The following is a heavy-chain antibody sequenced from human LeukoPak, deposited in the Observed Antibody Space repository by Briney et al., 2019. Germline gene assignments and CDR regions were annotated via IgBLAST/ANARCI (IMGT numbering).Heavy chain of an antibody. V-gene: IGHV3-30*02. J-gene: IGHJ4*02. CDR2: IRYDGSNK. Sequence: GGSLRLSCAASGFTFSSYDIHWVRQAPGKGLEWVAFIRYDGSNKYYADSVRGRFTISRDNSKNTLYLQMNSLRAEDTAVYYCAKGGRWLQSQIDYWGQGTLVTVSS. CDR3: AKGGRWLQSQIDY. D-gene: IGHD5-24*01. CDR1: GFTFSSYD.